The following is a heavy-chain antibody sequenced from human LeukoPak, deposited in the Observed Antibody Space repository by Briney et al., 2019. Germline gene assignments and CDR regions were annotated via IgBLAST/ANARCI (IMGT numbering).Heavy chain of an antibody. CDR3: ARDRGYWSSTTGAYYFDY. CDR2: ITSSGSTI. J-gene: IGHJ4*02. V-gene: IGHV3-48*03. D-gene: IGHD2-2*01. CDR1: GFTFSSYE. Sequence: PGGSLRLSCAVSGFTFSSYEMNWVRQAPGKGLEWLSYITSSGSTIYYADSVKGRFTISRDNAKNSLYLQMNSLRAEDTAIYYCARDRGYWSSTTGAYYFDYGGGEPRVTVPS.